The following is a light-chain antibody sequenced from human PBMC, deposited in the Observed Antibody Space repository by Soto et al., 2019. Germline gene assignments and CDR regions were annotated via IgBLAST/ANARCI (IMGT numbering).Light chain of an antibody. Sequence: EIVVTQSPATLSLSRGERATLWCRASQSVSSYLAWYQQKPGQAPRLLIYDASNRATGIPARFSGGGSGTDFTLTISSLEPEDFAVYYCQQRSNWITFGQGTRLEIK. CDR3: QQRSNWIT. V-gene: IGKV3-11*01. J-gene: IGKJ5*01. CDR1: QSVSSY. CDR2: DAS.